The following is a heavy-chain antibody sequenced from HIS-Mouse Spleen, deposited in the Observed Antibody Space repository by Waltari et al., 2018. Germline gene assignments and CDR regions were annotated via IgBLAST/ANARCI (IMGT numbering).Heavy chain of an antibody. Sequence: EVQLVESGGGLVQPGGSLRLPCAASGFSLRSYRLNWVRQAPGKGLEWVSYISSSSSTIYYADSVKGRFTISRDNAKNSLYLQMNSLRAEDTAVYYCARYRGYYGDYWGQGTLVTVSS. CDR3: ARYRGYYGDY. CDR1: GFSLRSYR. J-gene: IGHJ4*02. V-gene: IGHV3-48*01. CDR2: ISSSSSTI. D-gene: IGHD3-22*01.